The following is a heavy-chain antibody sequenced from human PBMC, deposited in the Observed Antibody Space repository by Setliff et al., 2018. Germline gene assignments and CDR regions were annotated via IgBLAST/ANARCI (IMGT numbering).Heavy chain of an antibody. CDR2: IYWNDDK. Sequence: SGPTLVNPTQALTLTCTFSGFSLSTSGVGVGWIRQPPGKALEWLALIYWNDDKRYSPSLKSRLTITKETSKNQVVPTMTNMDPVDPATYYCAHIAGGGNSPRHDYWGQGTLVTVSS. V-gene: IGHV2-5*01. CDR3: AHIAGGGNSPRHDY. J-gene: IGHJ4*02. D-gene: IGHD2-21*01. CDR1: GFSLSTSGVG.